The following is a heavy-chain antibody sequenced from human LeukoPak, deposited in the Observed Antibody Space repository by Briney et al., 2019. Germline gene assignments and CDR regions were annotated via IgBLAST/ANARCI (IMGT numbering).Heavy chain of an antibody. D-gene: IGHD2-2*01. Sequence: GGSLRLSCAASGFTLSSYAMHWVRQAPGKGLEWVAFIRYDGSNKYYADSVKGRFTISRDNSKNTLYLQMNSLRAEDTAVYYCAKDRSYQLLSGPDYWGQGTLVTVSS. CDR1: GFTLSSYA. V-gene: IGHV3-30*02. CDR2: IRYDGSNK. CDR3: AKDRSYQLLSGPDY. J-gene: IGHJ4*02.